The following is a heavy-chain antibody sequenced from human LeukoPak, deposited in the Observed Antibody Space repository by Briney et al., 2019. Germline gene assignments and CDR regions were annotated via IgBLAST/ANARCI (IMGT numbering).Heavy chain of an antibody. CDR2: INTNTGNP. D-gene: IGHD3-10*01. Sequence: ASVKVSCKASGYTFTSYGISWVRQAPGQGLEWMGWINTNTGNPTYAQGFTGRFVFSLDTSVSTAYLQISSLKAEGTAVYYCAREGRYYYGSGSYYNDYYYYYYMDVWGKGTTVTVSS. V-gene: IGHV7-4-1*02. CDR1: GYTFTSYG. CDR3: AREGRYYYGSGSYYNDYYYYYYMDV. J-gene: IGHJ6*03.